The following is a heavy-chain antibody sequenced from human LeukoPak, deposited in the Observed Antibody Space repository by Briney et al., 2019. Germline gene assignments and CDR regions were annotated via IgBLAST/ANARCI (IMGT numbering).Heavy chain of an antibody. CDR3: AREGGYDSSGYYGDY. J-gene: IGHJ4*02. CDR2: INPNSGGT. Sequence: ASVKVSCKASGYTFTGYYMHWVRQAPGQGLEWMGWINPNSGGTNYAQKFQGRVTMTRDTSISTAYMELSRLRSDDTAVYYCAREGGYDSSGYYGDYWSQGTLVTVSS. CDR1: GYTFTGYY. V-gene: IGHV1-2*02. D-gene: IGHD3-22*01.